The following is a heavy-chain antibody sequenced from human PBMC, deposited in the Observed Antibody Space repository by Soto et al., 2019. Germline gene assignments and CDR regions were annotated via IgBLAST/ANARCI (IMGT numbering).Heavy chain of an antibody. CDR1: GGSISSYY. Sequence: SETLSLTCTVSGGSISSYYWSWIRQPPGKGLEWIAYIYYSGSTNSNPSLKSRVTISVDTSKNQFSLKLSSVTAADTAVYYCARHSNEYRKSLDYWGQGTLVTVSS. J-gene: IGHJ4*02. CDR3: ARHSNEYRKSLDY. D-gene: IGHD1-1*01. V-gene: IGHV4-59*08. CDR2: IYYSGST.